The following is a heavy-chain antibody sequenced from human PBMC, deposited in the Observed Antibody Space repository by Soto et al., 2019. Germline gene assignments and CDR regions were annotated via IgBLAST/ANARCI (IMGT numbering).Heavy chain of an antibody. D-gene: IGHD3-9*01. CDR2: IYYSGST. CDR1: GGSISSYY. Sequence: SETLSLTCTVSGGSISSYYWSWIRQPPGKGLEWIGYIYYSGSTNYNPSLKSRVTISVDTSKNQFSLKLSSVAAADTAVYYCARTPIKFDEGINWFDPWGQGTLVTVSS. J-gene: IGHJ5*02. CDR3: ARTPIKFDEGINWFDP. V-gene: IGHV4-59*08.